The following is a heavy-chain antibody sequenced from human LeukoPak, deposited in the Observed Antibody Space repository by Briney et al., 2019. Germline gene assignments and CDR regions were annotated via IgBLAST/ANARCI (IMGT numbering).Heavy chain of an antibody. Sequence: PSETLSLTCTVSGGSISSGGYYWSWIRQHPGKGLEWIGYIYYSGSTYYNPSLKSRVTISVDTSKNQFSLKLSSVTAADTAVYYCASGRDRIRNTAMVLDLDYWGQGTLVTVSS. V-gene: IGHV4-31*03. CDR3: ASGRDRIRNTAMVLDLDY. D-gene: IGHD5-18*01. J-gene: IGHJ4*02. CDR2: IYYSGST. CDR1: GGSISSGGYY.